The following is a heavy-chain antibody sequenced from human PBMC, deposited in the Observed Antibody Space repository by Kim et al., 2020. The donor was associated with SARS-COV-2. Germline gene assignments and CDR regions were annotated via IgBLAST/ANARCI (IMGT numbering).Heavy chain of an antibody. J-gene: IGHJ4*02. CDR3: AIDHDYSNYWGPDPLDY. Sequence: VKGRFTIARDNSKNTLYLQMNSLRAEDTAVYYCAIDHDYSNYWGPDPLDYWGQGTLVTVSS. D-gene: IGHD4-4*01. V-gene: IGHV3-23*01.